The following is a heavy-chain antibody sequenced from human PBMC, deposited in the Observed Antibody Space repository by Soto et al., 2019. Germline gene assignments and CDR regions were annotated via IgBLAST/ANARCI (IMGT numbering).Heavy chain of an antibody. CDR2: VYPGDSDT. J-gene: IGHJ6*02. D-gene: IGHD2-2*01. CDR3: ARLIGYCSSTSCRGGYYYGMDV. Sequence: GESLKISCKGSGYSFTSYWIGWVRQMPGKGLEWMGIVYPGDSDTRYSPSFQGQVTISADKSISTAYLQWSSLKASDTAMYYCARLIGYCSSTSCRGGYYYGMDVWGQGTTVTVSS. V-gene: IGHV5-51*01. CDR1: GYSFTSYW.